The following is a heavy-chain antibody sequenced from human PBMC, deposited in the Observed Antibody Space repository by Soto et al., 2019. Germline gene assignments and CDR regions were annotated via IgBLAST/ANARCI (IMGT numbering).Heavy chain of an antibody. V-gene: IGHV3-23*01. CDR3: AKEVEIGTTMIDY. J-gene: IGHJ4*02. D-gene: IGHD1-1*01. CDR1: RFSFNKYA. Sequence: EVQLLESGGGSVQPGGSLRLSCAASRFSFNKYAMSWVRQAPGRGLEWVSATSPSGGATYYADSVKGRFTISRDNSKNMVYLQLTSLRAEDTAVYYCAKEVEIGTTMIDYWGQGTLVTVSS. CDR2: TSPSGGAT.